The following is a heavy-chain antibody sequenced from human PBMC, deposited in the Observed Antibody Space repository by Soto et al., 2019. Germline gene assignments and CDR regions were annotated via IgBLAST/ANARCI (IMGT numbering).Heavy chain of an antibody. CDR2: MNQDGSEK. V-gene: IGHV3-7*01. CDR3: GPGAVALGVVIATVFDY. D-gene: IGHD3-3*01. Sequence: EVQLVESGGGLVQPGGSLRLSCAASGFTFSDYWMSWVRQAPGKGLEWVANMNQDGSEKYYVGSVKGRFTISRDNAKNSLFLQMSSLGAEDTALFCCGPGAVALGVVIATVFDYWGQGTLVTVSS. J-gene: IGHJ4*02. CDR1: GFTFSDYW.